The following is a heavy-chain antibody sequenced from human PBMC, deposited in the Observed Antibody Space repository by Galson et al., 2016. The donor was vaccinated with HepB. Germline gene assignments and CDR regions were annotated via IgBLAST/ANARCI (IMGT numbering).Heavy chain of an antibody. CDR1: GFSFGRYG. J-gene: IGHJ6*02. V-gene: IGHV3-33*03. Sequence: SLRLSCAASGFSFGRYGMHWVRQAPGKGLEWVALIWYDGSNKFYHNSVKGRFTISRDDSKNTLYLQMNSLRAEDTALYYCAKDRLENGVERGLYGMDVWGHGTTVIVSS. D-gene: IGHD3-16*01. CDR3: AKDRLENGVERGLYGMDV. CDR2: IWYDGSNK.